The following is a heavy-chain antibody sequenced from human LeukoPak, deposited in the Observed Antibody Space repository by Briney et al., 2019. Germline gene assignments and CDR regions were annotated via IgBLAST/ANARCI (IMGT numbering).Heavy chain of an antibody. J-gene: IGHJ3*02. CDR2: MYYSGNT. D-gene: IGHD5-24*01. Sequence: SETLSLTCTVSGGSISSSSYYWGWIRQPPGKGLEWIGSMYYSGNTYYNPSLESRVTISVDTSKNQFSLKLSSVTAADTAVYYCMRHARWTIDAFDIWGQGTMVTVSS. CDR3: MRHARWTIDAFDI. CDR1: GGSISSSSYY. V-gene: IGHV4-39*01.